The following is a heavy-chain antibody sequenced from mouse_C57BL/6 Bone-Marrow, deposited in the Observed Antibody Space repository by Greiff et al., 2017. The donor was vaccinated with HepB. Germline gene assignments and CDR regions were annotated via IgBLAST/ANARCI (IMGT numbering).Heavy chain of an antibody. J-gene: IGHJ3*01. CDR2: IDPENGDT. Sequence: EVQLQQSGAELVRPGASVKLSCTASGFNIKDDYMHWVKQRPEQGLEWIGWIDPENGDTEYASKFQGKATITADTSSNTAYLQLSSLTSEDTAVYYCTSFITTVPPWFAYWGQGTLVTVSA. D-gene: IGHD1-1*01. CDR1: GFNIKDDY. CDR3: TSFITTVPPWFAY. V-gene: IGHV14-4*01.